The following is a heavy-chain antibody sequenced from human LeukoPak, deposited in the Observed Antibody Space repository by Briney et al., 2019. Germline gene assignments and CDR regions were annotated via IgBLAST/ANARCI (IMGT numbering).Heavy chain of an antibody. V-gene: IGHV3-30*04. CDR3: ARDNNFAFDY. CDR1: GFTFSSYA. J-gene: IGHJ4*02. Sequence: PGRSLRLSCAASGFTFSSYAIHWVRQAPGKGLEWVAVISYDGSNKYYADSVKGRFTISRDNSKNTLYLQMNSLRAEDTAVYYCARDNNFAFDYWGQGTLVTVSS. D-gene: IGHD1-20*01. CDR2: ISYDGSNK.